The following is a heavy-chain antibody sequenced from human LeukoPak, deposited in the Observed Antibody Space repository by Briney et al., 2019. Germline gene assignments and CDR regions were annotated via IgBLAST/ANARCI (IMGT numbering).Heavy chain of an antibody. CDR1: GFTFSSYA. D-gene: IGHD4-17*01. CDR2: ISYDGSNK. Sequence: PGGSLRLSCAASGFTFSSYAMHWVRQAPGKGLEWVAVISYDGSNKYYADSVKGRFTISRDNSKNTLYLQMNSLRAEDTAVYYCARDLLSEATVTTYGGCWGQGTLVTVSS. J-gene: IGHJ4*02. CDR3: ARDLLSEATVTTYGGC. V-gene: IGHV3-30*04.